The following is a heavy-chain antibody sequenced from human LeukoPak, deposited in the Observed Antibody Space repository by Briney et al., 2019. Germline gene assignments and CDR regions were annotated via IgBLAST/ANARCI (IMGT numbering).Heavy chain of an antibody. V-gene: IGHV4-34*01. J-gene: IGHJ6*03. CDR3: ARGGNLRGHYYYYYYMDV. CDR1: GGSFSGYY. CDR2: INHSGST. Sequence: SETLSLTCAVYGGSFSGYYWSWIRQPPGEGLEWIGEINHSGSTNYNPSLKSRVTISVDTSKNQFSLKLSSVTAADTAVYYCARGGNLRGHYYYYYYMDVWGKGTTVTVSS. D-gene: IGHD3-10*01.